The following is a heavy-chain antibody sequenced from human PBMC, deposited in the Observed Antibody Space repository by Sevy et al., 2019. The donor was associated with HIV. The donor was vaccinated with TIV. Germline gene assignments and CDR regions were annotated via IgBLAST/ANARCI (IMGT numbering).Heavy chain of an antibody. Sequence: GGSLRLSCAASGFTFSSYSMHWVRQAPGKGLEWVAIISYNGNNKYYADSVKGRFTISRDNSKTTLYLQMNSLRAEDTAVYYCARDQGRYDFWSGIDYWGQGTLVTVSS. CDR1: GFTFSSYS. CDR3: ARDQGRYDFWSGIDY. J-gene: IGHJ4*02. CDR2: ISYNGNNK. V-gene: IGHV3-30-3*01. D-gene: IGHD3-3*01.